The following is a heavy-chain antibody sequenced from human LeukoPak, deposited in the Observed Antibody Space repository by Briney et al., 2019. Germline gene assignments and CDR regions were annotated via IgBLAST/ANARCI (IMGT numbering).Heavy chain of an antibody. V-gene: IGHV1-2*02. J-gene: IGHJ6*02. Sequence: ASVKVSCKASGYTFTGYFMHWVRQAPGQGLEWMGWINPNSGGTDYAQKFQGRVTMTRDTSIRTAYMELSSLRSEDTAVYYCARDKVRSGYYTESDYYYYGMDVWGQGTTVTVSS. CDR1: GYTFTGYF. D-gene: IGHD3-3*01. CDR3: ARDKVRSGYYTESDYYYYGMDV. CDR2: INPNSGGT.